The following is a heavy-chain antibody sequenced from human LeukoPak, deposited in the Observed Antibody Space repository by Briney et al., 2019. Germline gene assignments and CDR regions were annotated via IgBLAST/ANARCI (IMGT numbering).Heavy chain of an antibody. CDR1: GGSFSGYY. V-gene: IGHV4-34*01. J-gene: IGHJ5*02. CDR3: ARGLPWFDP. CDR2: INHSGST. Sequence: ETLSLTCAVYGGSFSGYYWSWIRQPPGKGLEWIGEINHSGSTNYNPSLKSRVTISVDTSKNQFSLKLSSVTAADTAVYYCARGLPWFDPWGQGTLVTVSS.